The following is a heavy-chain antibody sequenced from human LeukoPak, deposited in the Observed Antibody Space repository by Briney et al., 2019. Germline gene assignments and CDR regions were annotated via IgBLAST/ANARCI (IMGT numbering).Heavy chain of an antibody. CDR3: TRDNRDCRGTSCLLHDY. CDR2: ITRGGGTT. Sequence: GGSLRLSCAASGFIFSSYAMSWVRQAPGKGLEWVSTITRGGGTTYYADSVKGRFTISRDNSKNTLYLQMNSLRAEDTAVFYCTRDNRDCRGTSCLLHDYWGQGTHVTVSS. J-gene: IGHJ4*02. CDR1: GFIFSSYA. D-gene: IGHD2-2*01. V-gene: IGHV3-23*01.